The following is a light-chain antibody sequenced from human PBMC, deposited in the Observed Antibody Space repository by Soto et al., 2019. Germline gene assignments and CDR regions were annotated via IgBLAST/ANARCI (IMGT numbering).Light chain of an antibody. Sequence: EIVMTQSPATLSLSPGERATLSCRASQTVASNIAWYQQKPGQAPRLLIHGASTRATGVSARFSGTGSGTEFTLTISSLQSEDFAVYYCQQYHNWPPQYTFGQGTRLQNK. CDR3: QQYHNWPPQYT. V-gene: IGKV3-15*01. J-gene: IGKJ2*01. CDR2: GAS. CDR1: QTVASN.